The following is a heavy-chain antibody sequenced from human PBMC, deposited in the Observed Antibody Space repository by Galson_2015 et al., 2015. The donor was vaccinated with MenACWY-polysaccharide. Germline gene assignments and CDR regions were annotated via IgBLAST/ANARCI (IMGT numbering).Heavy chain of an antibody. D-gene: IGHD6-13*01. CDR1: GFTFSSYG. V-gene: IGHV3-30*18. Sequence: SLRLSCAASGFTFSSYGMHWVRQAPGKGLEWVAVISYDGSNKYYADSVKGRFTISRDNSKNTLYLQMNSLRAEDTAVYYCAKESSWYWGGHFDYWGQGTLVTVSS. CDR2: ISYDGSNK. J-gene: IGHJ4*02. CDR3: AKESSWYWGGHFDY.